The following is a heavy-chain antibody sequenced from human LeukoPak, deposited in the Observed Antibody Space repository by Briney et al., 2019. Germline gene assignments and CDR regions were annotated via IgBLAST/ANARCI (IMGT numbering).Heavy chain of an antibody. CDR3: ASLVPAAPLWADY. CDR2: INPNSGGT. V-gene: IGHV1-2*02. J-gene: IGHJ4*02. D-gene: IGHD2-2*01. CDR1: GYTFTGYY. Sequence: ASLKVSCKASGYTFTGYYMHWVRQAPGQGLEWMGWINPNSGGTNYAQKFQGRVTMTRDTSISTAYMELSRLRSDDTDVYYCASLVPAAPLWADYWGQGTLVTVSS.